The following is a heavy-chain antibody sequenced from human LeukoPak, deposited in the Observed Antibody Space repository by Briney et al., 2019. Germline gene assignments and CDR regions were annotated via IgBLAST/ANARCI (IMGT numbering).Heavy chain of an antibody. J-gene: IGHJ3*02. V-gene: IGHV1-69*04. CDR1: GGTFSSHG. CDR2: IIVMLGTT. Sequence: SVKVSCKASGGTFSSHGITWVRQAPGQGLEWMGRIIVMLGTTNYAQKFQGRVTITADKSTSTAYMELSSLSSEDTAVYYCARGYSTTWALGAFDIWGQGTMVTVSS. D-gene: IGHD2-2*01. CDR3: ARGYSTTWALGAFDI.